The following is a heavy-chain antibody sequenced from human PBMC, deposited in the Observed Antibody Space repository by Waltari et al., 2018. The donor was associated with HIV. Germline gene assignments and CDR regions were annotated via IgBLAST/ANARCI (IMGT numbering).Heavy chain of an antibody. CDR3: ARLDSTATNY. Sequence: EVQLVESGGGLVQPGGSLRLSCAASGFTFISYRMTWVRQAPGKGVEWVSYISSSSSNIYYADSVKGRFTISRDNAKNSLYLQMNSLRDEDTAVYYCARLDSTATNYWGQGTLVTVAS. CDR1: GFTFISYR. D-gene: IGHD2-21*02. CDR2: ISSSSSNI. J-gene: IGHJ4*02. V-gene: IGHV3-48*02.